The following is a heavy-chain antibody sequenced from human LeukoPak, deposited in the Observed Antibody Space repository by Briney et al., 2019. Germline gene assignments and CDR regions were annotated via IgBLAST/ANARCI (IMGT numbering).Heavy chain of an antibody. V-gene: IGHV1-2*02. Sequence: ASVKVSCKASGYIFSDYYMDWVRQAPGQGLEWLGWINPKSGAADYAQQFRGRVTMTRDTSINTDYMEMKRVTSDDTAAYYCARGAEAETSPLDFWGQGTLVIVS. CDR3: ARGAEAETSPLDF. D-gene: IGHD6-13*01. J-gene: IGHJ4*02. CDR2: INPKSGAA. CDR1: GYIFSDYY.